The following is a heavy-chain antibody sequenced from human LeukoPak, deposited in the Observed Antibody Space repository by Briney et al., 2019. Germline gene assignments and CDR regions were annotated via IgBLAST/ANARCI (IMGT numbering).Heavy chain of an antibody. V-gene: IGHV4-59*01. D-gene: IGHD3-10*01. CDR2: IYYSGST. J-gene: IGHJ4*02. Sequence: PSETLSLTCAVRGDSIRGYYWSWIRQPPGKRLDWIGYIYYSGSTNYNPSLKSRVTISIDTSKDQFSLKLTSVTAADTAVYYCARGSKALHYYGISPFAYWGQGTLVTVSS. CDR1: GDSIRGYY. CDR3: ARGSKALHYYGISPFAY.